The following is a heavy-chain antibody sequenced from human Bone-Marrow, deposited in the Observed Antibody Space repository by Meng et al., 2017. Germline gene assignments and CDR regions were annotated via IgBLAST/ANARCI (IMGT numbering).Heavy chain of an antibody. CDR1: GFTFSKSA. D-gene: IGHD6-13*01. V-gene: IGHV3-23*01. CDR3: AKAFSTSWSGFDY. J-gene: IGHJ4*02. CDR2: ISHSGGTT. Sequence: VQLLESGGGLVQPGGSLRLSCAASGFTFSKSAMTWVRQAPGKGLEWVSGISHSGGTTYYADSVKGRFTLSRDNSNNTLFLQMNSLRAEDTALYYCAKAFSTSWSGFDYWGQGALVTVSS.